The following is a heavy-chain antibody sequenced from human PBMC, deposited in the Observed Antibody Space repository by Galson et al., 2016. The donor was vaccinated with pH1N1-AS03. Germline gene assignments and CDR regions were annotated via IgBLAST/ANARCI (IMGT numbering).Heavy chain of an antibody. CDR1: GDSVSGSRGVA. CDR2: TFYWSKWSN. J-gene: IGHJ4*02. Sequence: CAISGDSVSGSRGVAWNWIRQSPSRGLEWLGRTFYWSKWSNDYAESVKSRITIDPDTSNNLFSLHLNSVTPEDTAIYFCARGKNSGFDYWGQGTPVTVSS. D-gene: IGHD3-10*01. CDR3: ARGKNSGFDY. V-gene: IGHV6-1*01.